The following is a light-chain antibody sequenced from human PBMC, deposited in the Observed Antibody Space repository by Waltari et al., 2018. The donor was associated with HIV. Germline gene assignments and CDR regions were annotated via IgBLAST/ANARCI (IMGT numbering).Light chain of an antibody. J-gene: IGLJ1*01. CDR3: QSIDSGGTFV. V-gene: IGLV3-25*03. CDR1: PLAKQY. Sequence: SYELTQPPSVSVSPGQTARITCSGDPLAKQYASWYQQKPGQAPQLVMYQDIERPSGIPERFSGSSSGTAVTLTISRVQAADEADYYCQSIDSGGTFVFGTGTKVTVL. CDR2: QDI.